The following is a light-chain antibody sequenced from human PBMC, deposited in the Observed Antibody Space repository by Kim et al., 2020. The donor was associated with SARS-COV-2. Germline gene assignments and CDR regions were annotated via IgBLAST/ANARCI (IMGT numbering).Light chain of an antibody. J-gene: IGKJ2*01. CDR3: QQYGSSRYT. CDR1: QSVSSSY. V-gene: IGKV3-20*01. CDR2: GAS. Sequence: EIVLTQSPGTLSLSPGERATLSCRASQSVSSSYLAWYQQKPGQAPRLLSYGASSRATGIPDRFSGSGSGTDFTLTISRLEPEDFAVYYGQQYGSSRYTFGKGTKLEIK.